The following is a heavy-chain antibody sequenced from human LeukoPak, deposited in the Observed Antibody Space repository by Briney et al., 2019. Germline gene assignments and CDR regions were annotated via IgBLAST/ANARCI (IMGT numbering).Heavy chain of an antibody. CDR2: IKQDGSEK. D-gene: IGHD5-24*01. Sequence: GGSLRLSCAASGFTFSSYSMNWVRQAPGKGLEWVANIKQDGSEKYYVDSVKGRFTISRDNSKNSLYLQMNSLRAEDTALYYCAKESGWLQLDYWGQGTLVTVSS. CDR3: AKESGWLQLDY. J-gene: IGHJ4*02. CDR1: GFTFSSYS. V-gene: IGHV3-7*03.